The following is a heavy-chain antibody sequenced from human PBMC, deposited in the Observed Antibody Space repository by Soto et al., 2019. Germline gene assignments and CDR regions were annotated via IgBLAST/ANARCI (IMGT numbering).Heavy chain of an antibody. D-gene: IGHD5-12*01. CDR3: TTGASDSGYDLDYHYYGRDV. V-gene: IGHV3-15*01. J-gene: IGHJ6*02. Sequence: PVGSLRLPGAAARFSLSNGWISWVRQAPGTGLEWVGHIKSKTDGGTTDYAAPVKDRFTISRDDSKNTVYLQMNSLKTEDAAVYYCTTGASDSGYDLDYHYYGRDVWGQVTRVTVSS. CDR1: RFSLSNGW. CDR2: IKSKTDGGTT.